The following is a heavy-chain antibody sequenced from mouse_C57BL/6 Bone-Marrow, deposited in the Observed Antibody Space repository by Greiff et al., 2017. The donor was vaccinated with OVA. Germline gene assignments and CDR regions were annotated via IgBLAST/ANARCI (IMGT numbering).Heavy chain of an antibody. D-gene: IGHD1-1*01. CDR2: ISGGGGNT. CDR1: GFTFSSYT. J-gene: IGHJ4*01. CDR3: ARDYYGSRSPSYYAMDY. Sequence: EVNVVESGGGLVKPGGSLKLSCAASGFTFSSYTMSWVRQTPEQRLEWVATISGGGGNTYYPDSVKGRFTLSRDNAKNTLYLQMSSLRSEDTALYYCARDYYGSRSPSYYAMDYWGQGTSVTVSS. V-gene: IGHV5-9*01.